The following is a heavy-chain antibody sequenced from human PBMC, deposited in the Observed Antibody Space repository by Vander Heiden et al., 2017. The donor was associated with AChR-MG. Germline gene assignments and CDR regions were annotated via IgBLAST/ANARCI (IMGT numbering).Heavy chain of an antibody. CDR1: GFTFSSYA. D-gene: IGHD3-22*01. V-gene: IGHV3-23*01. J-gene: IGHJ5*02. Sequence: EVQLLESGGGLVQPRGSLRLSCAASGFTFSSYAMSWVRQAPGKGLEWVSAISGSGGSTYYADSVKGRVTISRDNSKNTLYLQMNSLRAEETAVYYCAKAKITMIGGVTPSWFDPWGQGTLVTVSS. CDR3: AKAKITMIGGVTPSWFDP. CDR2: ISGSGGST.